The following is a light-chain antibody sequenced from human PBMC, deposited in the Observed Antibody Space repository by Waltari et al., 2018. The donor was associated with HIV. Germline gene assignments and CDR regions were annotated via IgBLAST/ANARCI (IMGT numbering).Light chain of an antibody. J-gene: IGKJ3*01. CDR2: AAS. Sequence: DIQLTQSPSSLSASLGDKVVITCRASQSISTYVNWYQQKPGRAPNLLIYAASTLPSGVPSRFSGGASGTDFTLTISGLQVEDFATYYCQQSFSRVTFGPGTKVYV. CDR3: QQSFSRVT. CDR1: QSISTY. V-gene: IGKV1-39*01.